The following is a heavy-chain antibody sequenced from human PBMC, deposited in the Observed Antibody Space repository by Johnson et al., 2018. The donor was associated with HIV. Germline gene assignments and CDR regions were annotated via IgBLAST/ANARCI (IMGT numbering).Heavy chain of an antibody. D-gene: IGHD3-3*01. CDR1: GFTVTTKY. J-gene: IGHJ3*02. CDR2: IYSGGST. Sequence: VQLVESGGGLVQPGGSLRLSCAASGFTVTTKYMSWVRQAPGKGLEWVSVIYSGGSTYYADSVKGRFTISRDNSTNTLYLQMNSLRAEDTAVYYCARDRRITIFGSGRAVQSNDAFDIWGQGTMVTVSS. V-gene: IGHV3-66*02. CDR3: ARDRRITIFGSGRAVQSNDAFDI.